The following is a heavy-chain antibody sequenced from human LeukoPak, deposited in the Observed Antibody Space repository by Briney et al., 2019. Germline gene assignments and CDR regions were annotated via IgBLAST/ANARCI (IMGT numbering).Heavy chain of an antibody. Sequence: GGSLRLSCAASGFTFSSYSMNWVRQAPGKGLEWVSYISSSSSTIYYADSVKGRFTVSRDNAKNSLYLQMNSLRAEDTAVYYCARDMYLPFDYWGQGTLVTVSS. D-gene: IGHD2-8*01. CDR3: ARDMYLPFDY. CDR1: GFTFSSYS. V-gene: IGHV3-48*01. CDR2: ISSSSSTI. J-gene: IGHJ4*02.